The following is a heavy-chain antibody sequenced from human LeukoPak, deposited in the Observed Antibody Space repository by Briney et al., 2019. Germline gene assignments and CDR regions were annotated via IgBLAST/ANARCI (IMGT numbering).Heavy chain of an antibody. D-gene: IGHD2-15*01. CDR2: IYYSGST. J-gene: IGHJ4*02. CDR3: ARRAHCSGGSCYLDY. Sequence: SETLSLTCTVSGGSISSYYWSWIRQPPGKGLEWIGYIYYSGSTKYNPSLKSRVTISVDTSKNQFSLKLSSVTAADTAVYYCARRAHCSGGSCYLDYWGQGTLVTVSS. CDR1: GGSISSYY. V-gene: IGHV4-59*08.